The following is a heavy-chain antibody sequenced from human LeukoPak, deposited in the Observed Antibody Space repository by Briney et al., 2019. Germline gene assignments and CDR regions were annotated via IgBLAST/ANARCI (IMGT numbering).Heavy chain of an antibody. V-gene: IGHV3-7*01. CDR2: INQDGSEE. Sequence: GGSLRLSCAASGLPFSTFWMNWVRQAPGKGLEWVANINQDGSEEYYVDSVKGRFTISRDNAKNSVYLQMNSLRVEDTGIYYCARNARGPGDYWGQGTVVTVSS. D-gene: IGHD2-2*01. CDR3: ARNARGPGDY. CDR1: GLPFSTFW. J-gene: IGHJ4*02.